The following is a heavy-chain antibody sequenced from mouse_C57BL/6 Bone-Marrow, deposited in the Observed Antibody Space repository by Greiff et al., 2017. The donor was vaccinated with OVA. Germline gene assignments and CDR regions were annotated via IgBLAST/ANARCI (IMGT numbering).Heavy chain of an antibody. CDR3: ARWGNYDAY. V-gene: IGHV3-6*01. J-gene: IGHJ3*01. Sequence: DVKVEESGPGLVKPSQSLSLTCSVTGYSITSGYYWNWIRQFPGNKLEWMGYISYDGSNNYNPSLKNRISITRDTSKNQFFLKLNSVTTEDTATYYCARWGNYDAYWGQGTLVTVSA. CDR2: ISYDGSN. D-gene: IGHD2-1*01. CDR1: GYSITSGYY.